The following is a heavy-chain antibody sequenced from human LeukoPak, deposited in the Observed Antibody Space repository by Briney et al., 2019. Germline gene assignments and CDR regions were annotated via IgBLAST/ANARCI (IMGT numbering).Heavy chain of an antibody. CDR3: ARGDILTGPLSPRDYYYYMDV. V-gene: IGHV3-30*04. D-gene: IGHD3-9*01. Sequence: GGSLRLSCAASGFTFSSYAMHWVRQAPGKGLEWVAVISYDGSNKYYADSVKGRFTISRDNSKNTLYLQMNSLRAEDTAVYYCARGDILTGPLSPRDYYYYMDVWGKGTTVTISS. CDR2: ISYDGSNK. J-gene: IGHJ6*03. CDR1: GFTFSSYA.